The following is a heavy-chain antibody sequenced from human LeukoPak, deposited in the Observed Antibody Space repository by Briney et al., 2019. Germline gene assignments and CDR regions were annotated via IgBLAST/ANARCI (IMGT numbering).Heavy chain of an antibody. Sequence: KASETLSLTCTVSGGSISSYYWSWIRQPPGKGLEWIGYIYYSGSTNYNPPLKSRVTMSVDTSKNQFSLKLSSVTAADTAVYYCARELTTVPFLFDPWGQGTLVTVSS. D-gene: IGHD4-11*01. J-gene: IGHJ5*02. CDR1: GGSISSYY. CDR3: ARELTTVPFLFDP. V-gene: IGHV4-59*12. CDR2: IYYSGST.